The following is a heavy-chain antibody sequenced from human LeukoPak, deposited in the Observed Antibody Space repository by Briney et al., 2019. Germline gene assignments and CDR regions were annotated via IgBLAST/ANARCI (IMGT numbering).Heavy chain of an antibody. CDR2: IRSKANSYAT. V-gene: IGHV3-73*01. J-gene: IGHJ4*02. D-gene: IGHD1-26*01. CDR3: ASRIVGTPDYFDF. CDR1: GFTFSGSA. Sequence: GGSLRLSCAASGFTFSGSAMHWVRQASGKGLELVGRIRSKANSYATAYAASVKGRFTISRDDSKNTAYLQMNSLKTEDTAVYYCASRIVGTPDYFDFWGQGTLVTVSS.